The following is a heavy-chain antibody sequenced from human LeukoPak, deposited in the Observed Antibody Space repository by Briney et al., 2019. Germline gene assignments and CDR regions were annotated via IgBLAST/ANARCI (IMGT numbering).Heavy chain of an antibody. CDR2: ISGSGGST. D-gene: IGHD3-22*01. CDR1: GFTFSGYV. V-gene: IGHV3-23*01. Sequence: GGSLRLSCTASGFTFSGYVMTWVRQPPGKGLQWVADISGSGGSTYYADSVQGRFTISSDNSHKTLYLQMNSLKASDTAVYYCAKDREMYFYYRSGYRDAFHICGQGTKVTVSS. CDR3: AKDREMYFYYRSGYRDAFHI. J-gene: IGHJ3*02.